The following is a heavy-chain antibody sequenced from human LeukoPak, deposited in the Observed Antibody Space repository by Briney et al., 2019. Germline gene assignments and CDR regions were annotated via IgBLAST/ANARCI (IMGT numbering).Heavy chain of an antibody. CDR3: ARTLHSGSYFRGGHIDY. V-gene: IGHV4-31*03. CDR1: GDSIRSVHYY. Sequence: PSETLSLTCSVSGDSIRSVHYYWGWIRQHPGKGLEWIGYIYYSGSTYYNPSLKSRVTISVDTSKNQFSLKLSSVTAADTAVYYCARTLHSGSYFRGGHIDYWGQGTLVTVSS. J-gene: IGHJ4*02. CDR2: IYYSGST. D-gene: IGHD1-26*01.